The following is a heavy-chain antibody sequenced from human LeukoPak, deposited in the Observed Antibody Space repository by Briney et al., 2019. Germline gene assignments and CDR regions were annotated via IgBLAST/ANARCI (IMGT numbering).Heavy chain of an antibody. J-gene: IGHJ5*02. CDR3: VRVRDCSSTSCSFDP. V-gene: IGHV6-1*01. CDR1: GDSVSSNSAA. CDR2: TYYRSKWYN. Sequence: KTSQTLSLTCAISGDSVSSNSAAWSWIRQSPSRGLEWLGRTYYRSKWYNDYAVSVKSRITINPDTSKNQFSLQLNSVTPEDTAVYYCVRVRDCSSTSCSFDPWGQGTLVTVSS. D-gene: IGHD2-2*01.